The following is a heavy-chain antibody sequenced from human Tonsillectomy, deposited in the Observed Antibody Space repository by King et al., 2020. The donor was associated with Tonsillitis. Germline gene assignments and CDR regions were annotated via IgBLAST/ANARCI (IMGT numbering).Heavy chain of an antibody. CDR3: AREDSGYDYVGYYYYYMDV. J-gene: IGHJ6*03. CDR2: IIPIFDTA. V-gene: IGHV1-69*06. CDR1: GGTFSSYA. Sequence: QLVQSGAEVKKPGSSVKVSCKASGGTFSSYAISWVRQAPGQGLEWMGEIIPIFDTANYAQNFQGRVTITADTSTSTAFMELSSLRSEDTAVYYCAREDSGYDYVGYYYYYMDVWGKGTTVIVAS. D-gene: IGHD5-12*01.